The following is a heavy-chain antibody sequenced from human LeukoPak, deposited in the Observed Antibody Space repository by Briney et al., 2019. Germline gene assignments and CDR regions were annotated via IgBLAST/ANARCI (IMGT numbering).Heavy chain of an antibody. V-gene: IGHV3-11*04. CDR3: AIDKEDLRFLDWLLFDY. CDR2: ISSSGSTI. J-gene: IGHJ4*02. CDR1: GFTFSDYY. Sequence: GGSLRLSCAASGFTFSDYYMSWIRQAPGKGLEWVSYISSSGSTIYYADSVKGRFTISRDNAKNSLYLQMNSLRAEDTAVYYCAIDKEDLRFLDWLLFDYWGQGTLVSVSS. D-gene: IGHD3-3*01.